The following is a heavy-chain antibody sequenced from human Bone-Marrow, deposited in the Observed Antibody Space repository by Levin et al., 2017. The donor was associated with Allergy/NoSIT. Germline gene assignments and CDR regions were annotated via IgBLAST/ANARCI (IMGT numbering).Heavy chain of an antibody. V-gene: IGHV4-59*08. CDR3: ARQAVPAAMNGFDS. D-gene: IGHD2-2*01. J-gene: IGHJ5*01. CDR1: GASISSFY. Sequence: GSLRLSCTVSGASISSFYWSWIRQPPGKGLEWIGYIYYSGSTNYSPSLKSRVSMSADMSRNQVYLTMSAVTAADTAVYYCARQAVPAAMNGFDSWGQGTLVTVSS. CDR2: IYYSGST.